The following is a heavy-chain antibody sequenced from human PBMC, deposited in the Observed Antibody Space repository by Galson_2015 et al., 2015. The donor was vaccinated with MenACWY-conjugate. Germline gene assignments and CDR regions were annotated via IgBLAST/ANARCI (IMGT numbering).Heavy chain of an antibody. CDR1: EFTFSSYG. V-gene: IGHV3-30*02. CDR3: AGAYSSGWYRNWLDS. Sequence: SLRLSCAASEFTFSSYGMHWVRQAPGKGLEWVAYIRYDGSNQFYGDSVKGRFSISRDNSKNTLYLQMNSLRPEDTAVYYCAGAYSSGWYRNWLDSWGQGTLVTVSS. J-gene: IGHJ5*01. CDR2: IRYDGSNQ. D-gene: IGHD6-19*01.